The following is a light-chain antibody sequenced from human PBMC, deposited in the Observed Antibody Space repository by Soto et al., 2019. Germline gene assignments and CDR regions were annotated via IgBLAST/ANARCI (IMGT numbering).Light chain of an antibody. Sequence: EIQMTQSPATLSGSVGDRVTINCRASQTISSWLAWYQQKPGKAPRLLIYAASSLQSGVPSRFSGSGSGTDFALTITRLQPEAFATYYCQQSYSTPITFGQGTRLE. J-gene: IGKJ5*01. V-gene: IGKV1-39*01. CDR1: QTISSW. CDR3: QQSYSTPIT. CDR2: AAS.